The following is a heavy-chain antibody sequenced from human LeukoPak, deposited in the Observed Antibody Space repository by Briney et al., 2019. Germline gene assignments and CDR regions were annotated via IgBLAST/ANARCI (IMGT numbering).Heavy chain of an antibody. CDR2: IYRSGAT. V-gene: IGHV4-4*02. CDR3: ARNAGYSDLNY. CDR1: GDSFSSNNY. Sequence: SETLSLTCTVSGDSFSSNNYWTWVRQPPGQGLEWIGEIYRSGATNYNPSLRSRVTVSLDKSKNQFSLRLNSVTAADTAIYYCARNAGYSDLNYWGQGVLVTVSS. J-gene: IGHJ4*02. D-gene: IGHD3-22*01.